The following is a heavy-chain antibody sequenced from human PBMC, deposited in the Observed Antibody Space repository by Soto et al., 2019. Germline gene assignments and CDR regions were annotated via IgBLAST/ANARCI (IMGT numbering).Heavy chain of an antibody. D-gene: IGHD3-10*01. CDR1: GGSISSSSYY. Sequence: SETLSLTCTVSGGSISSSSYYWGWIRQPPGKGLEWIGSIYYSGSTYYNPSLKSRVTISVDTSKNQFSLKLSSVNAAETAVYYCARLTMARGDYWGKGTLVTVSS. CDR3: ARLTMARGDY. J-gene: IGHJ4*02. V-gene: IGHV4-39*01. CDR2: IYYSGST.